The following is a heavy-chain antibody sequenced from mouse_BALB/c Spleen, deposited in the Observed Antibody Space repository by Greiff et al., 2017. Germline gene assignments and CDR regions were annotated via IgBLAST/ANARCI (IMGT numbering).Heavy chain of an antibody. J-gene: IGHJ4*01. CDR3: ARQDDYDVIYYAMDY. CDR1: GFTFSSYA. V-gene: IGHV5-9-3*01. Sequence: EVKLVESGGGLVKPGGSLKLSCAASGFTFSSYAMSWVRQTPEKRLEWVATISSGGSYTYYPDSVKGRFTISRDNAKNTLYLQMSSLRSEDTAMYYCARQDDYDVIYYAMDYWGQGTSVTVSS. CDR2: ISSGGSYT. D-gene: IGHD2-4*01.